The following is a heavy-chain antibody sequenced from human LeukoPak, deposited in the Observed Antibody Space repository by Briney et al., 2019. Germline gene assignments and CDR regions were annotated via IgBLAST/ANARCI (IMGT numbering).Heavy chain of an antibody. V-gene: IGHV1-69*04. CDR1: GGTFSSYA. CDR3: ARGSVDTAMALYF. J-gene: IGHJ4*02. D-gene: IGHD5-18*01. CDR2: IIPILGIA. Sequence: SVKVSCKASGGTFSSYAISWVRQAPGQWLEWMGRIIPILGIANYAQKFQGRVTITADKSTSTAYMELSSLRSEGTAVYYCARGSVDTAMALYFWGQGPLVTVSS.